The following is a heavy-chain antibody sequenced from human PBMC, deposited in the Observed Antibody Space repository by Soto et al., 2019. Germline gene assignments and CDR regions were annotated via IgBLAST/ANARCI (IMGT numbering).Heavy chain of an antibody. D-gene: IGHD3-16*02. Sequence: QVQLVESGGSVVQPGRSLRLSCEASGFTFTSYAMHWVRQAPGKGLEWVAVISYDGSNEYYADSVKGRFTISRDNSKNTLFLQMRSLRVEDTAVYYCARDRLRLGELSLIGYFDYWGQGTLVTVSS. V-gene: IGHV3-30*15. CDR2: ISYDGSNE. CDR3: ARDRLRLGELSLIGYFDY. CDR1: GFTFTSYA. J-gene: IGHJ4*02.